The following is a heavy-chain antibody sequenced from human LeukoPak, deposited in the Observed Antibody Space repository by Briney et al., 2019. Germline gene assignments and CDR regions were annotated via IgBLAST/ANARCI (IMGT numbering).Heavy chain of an antibody. D-gene: IGHD3-3*01. J-gene: IGHJ4*02. CDR3: ARDQGNYDFWSGYSAD. CDR2: IYHSGST. V-gene: IGHV4-4*02. CDR1: GGSISSNNW. Sequence: PSGTLSLTCGVSGGSISSNNWWSWVRQPPGMGLEWIGEIYHSGSTNYNPSLKSRVTISVDKSKSQFSLKLSSVTAADTAVYYCARDQGNYDFWSGYSADWGQGTLVTVS.